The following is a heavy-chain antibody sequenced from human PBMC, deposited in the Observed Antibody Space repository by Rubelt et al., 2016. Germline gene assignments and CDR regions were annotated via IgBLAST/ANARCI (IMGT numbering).Heavy chain of an antibody. CDR1: GGSISSYY. D-gene: IGHD3-3*01. V-gene: IGHV4-59*04. CDR3: ARGRFLEWLPPDY. CDR2: IYYSGST. J-gene: IGHJ4*02. Sequence: QVQLQESGPGLVKPSETLSLTCTVSGGSISSYYWSWIRQPPGKGLEWTGSIYYSGSTYYNPSLKSRVTLSVGTSKNQFSLKLSAVTAADTAVYYCARGRFLEWLPPDYWGQGTLVTVSS.